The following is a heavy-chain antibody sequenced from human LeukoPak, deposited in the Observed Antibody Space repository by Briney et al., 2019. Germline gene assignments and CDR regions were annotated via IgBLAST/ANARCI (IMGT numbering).Heavy chain of an antibody. Sequence: SVKVSCKASGGTFSSYAISGVGQAPGQGREWMGRIIPILGIANYAQKFQGRVTITADKSTGTAYMELSSLRSEDTAVYYCPRVRGSYENSWFDPWGQGTLVTVSS. J-gene: IGHJ5*02. CDR2: IIPILGIA. D-gene: IGHD1-26*01. CDR3: PRVRGSYENSWFDP. V-gene: IGHV1-69*04. CDR1: GGTFSSYA.